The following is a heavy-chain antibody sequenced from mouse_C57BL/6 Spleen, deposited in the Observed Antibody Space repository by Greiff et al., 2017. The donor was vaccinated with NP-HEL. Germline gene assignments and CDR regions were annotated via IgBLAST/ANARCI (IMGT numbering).Heavy chain of an antibody. D-gene: IGHD1-1*01. CDR2: ISSGSSTI. CDR1: GFTFSDYG. J-gene: IGHJ2*01. CDR3: ARPGLEYYGRSYGYFGY. V-gene: IGHV5-17*01. Sequence: EVQGVESGGGLVKPGGSLKLSCAASGFTFSDYGMHWVRQAPEKGLEWVAYISSGSSTIYYADTVKGRFTISRDNAKNTLFLQMTSLRSEDTAMYYCARPGLEYYGRSYGYFGYWGQGTTLTDSS.